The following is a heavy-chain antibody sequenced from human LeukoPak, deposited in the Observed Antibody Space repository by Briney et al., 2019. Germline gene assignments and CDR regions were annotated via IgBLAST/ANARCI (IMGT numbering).Heavy chain of an antibody. CDR1: GDSFSSVTDY. D-gene: IGHD3-10*01. J-gene: IGHJ6*02. CDR3: ARERKSGGSGSYYNDYYYYGMDV. Sequence: PSETLSLTCTVSGDSFSSVTDYWAWIRQPPGKGLEWIASGDYSGGTYYNPSLESRVAISADMSKNQFSLKLTSVTGADTAVYYCARERKSGGSGSYYNDYYYYGMDVWGQGTTVTVSS. CDR2: GDYSGGT. V-gene: IGHV4-39*07.